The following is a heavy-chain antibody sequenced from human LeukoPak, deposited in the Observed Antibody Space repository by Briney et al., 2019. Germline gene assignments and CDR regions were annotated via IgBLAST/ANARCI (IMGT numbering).Heavy chain of an antibody. CDR2: ISYDGSNK. V-gene: IGHV3-30*18. CDR1: GFTFSSYG. J-gene: IGHJ6*02. CDR3: AKDKGAAVRGVIDYYYYGMDV. Sequence: PGRSLRLSGAASGFTFSSYGMHWVRQAPGKGLEWVAVISYDGSNKYYADSVKGRFTISRDNSKNTLYLQMNSLRAEDTAVYYCAKDKGAAVRGVIDYYYYGMDVWGQGTTVTVSS. D-gene: IGHD3-10*01.